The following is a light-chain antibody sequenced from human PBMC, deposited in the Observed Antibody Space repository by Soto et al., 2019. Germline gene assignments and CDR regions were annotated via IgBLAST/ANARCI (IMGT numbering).Light chain of an antibody. CDR2: GAT. J-gene: IGKJ1*01. CDR1: QSVSIL. V-gene: IGKV3-15*01. Sequence: EMMMKQSPSTLSVSTEERATLSCWASQSVSILLAWYQQKPGQAPRLLIHGATTRATGIPARFSGSGSGTEFTIPISSLQYADFAVYYCQLYNIWPRTFGQGTKVDIK. CDR3: QLYNIWPRT.